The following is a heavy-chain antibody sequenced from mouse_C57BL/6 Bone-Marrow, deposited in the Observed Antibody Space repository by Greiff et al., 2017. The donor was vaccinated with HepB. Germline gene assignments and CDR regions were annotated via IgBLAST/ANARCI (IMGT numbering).Heavy chain of an antibody. CDR2: IYPGDGDT. D-gene: IGHD2-5*01. Sequence: VKVVESGPELVKPGASVKISCKASGYAFSSSWMNWVKQRPGKGLEWIGRIYPGDGDTNYNGKFKGKATLTADKSSSTAYMQLSSLTSEDSAVYFCARDYSKGFAYWGQGTLVTVSA. J-gene: IGHJ3*01. CDR3: ARDYSKGFAY. CDR1: GYAFSSSW. V-gene: IGHV1-82*01.